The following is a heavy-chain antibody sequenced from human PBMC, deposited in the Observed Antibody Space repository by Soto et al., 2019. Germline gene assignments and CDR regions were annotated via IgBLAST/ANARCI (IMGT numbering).Heavy chain of an antibody. D-gene: IGHD5-18*01. CDR2: ISAYTGNT. CDR1: GYTFTNDG. CDR3: ARAALGYSYDELDY. J-gene: IGHJ4*02. V-gene: IGHV1-18*01. Sequence: QVQLVQSGAEVKKPGASVKVSCKASGYTFTNDGITWVRQAPGQGLEWMGWISAYTGNTNHAQKIQGRVTMTTDTSTSTAYMELRSLRSDDTAVYYCARAALGYSYDELDYWGQGTLVTVSS.